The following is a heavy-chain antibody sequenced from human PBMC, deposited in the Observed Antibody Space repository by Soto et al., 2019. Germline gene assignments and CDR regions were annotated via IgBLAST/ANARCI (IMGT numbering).Heavy chain of an antibody. V-gene: IGHV3-73*01. CDR3: TRTYSSSRNYGMDV. D-gene: IGHD6-6*01. J-gene: IGHJ6*02. CDR2: IRSKANSYAT. CDR1: GFSFSGSA. Sequence: QPGGSLRLSCAASGFSFSGSAMHWVRQASGKGLEWVGRIRSKANSYATAYAASVKGRFTISRDDSKNTAYLQMNSLKTEDTAVYYCTRTYSSSRNYGMDVWGQGTTVTVSS.